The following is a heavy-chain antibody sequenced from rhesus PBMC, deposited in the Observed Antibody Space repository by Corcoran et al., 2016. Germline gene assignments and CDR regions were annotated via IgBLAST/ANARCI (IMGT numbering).Heavy chain of an antibody. D-gene: IGHD6S26*01. CDR3: TRDLGIAAAGPVY. CDR1: GFTFSSYE. J-gene: IGHJ4*01. Sequence: DVQLVESGGGLVKPGGSLRLSCVASGFTFSSYEMHWVRQAPGKGLEWVSVMREGSGTKYDADSVKCRFTSSRNNAKNSLFLQRNSLRAEGTAVYYCTRDLGIAAAGPVYWGQGVLVTVSS. V-gene: IGHV3-100*02. CDR2: MREGSGTK.